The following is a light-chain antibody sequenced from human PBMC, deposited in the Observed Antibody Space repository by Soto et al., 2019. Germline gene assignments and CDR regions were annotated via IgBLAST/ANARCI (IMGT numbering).Light chain of an antibody. V-gene: IGKV3-11*01. J-gene: IGKJ1*01. CDR2: YTS. CDR1: QYVGTR. Sequence: EIVLTQSPATLSSSPGETATLSCRASQYVGTRLAWYQHKPGQAPRLLIYYTSNRATGIPARFSGSGSGTDFTLTISSLASEDFAIYYCHQRQSWPRTFGQGTKVEIK. CDR3: HQRQSWPRT.